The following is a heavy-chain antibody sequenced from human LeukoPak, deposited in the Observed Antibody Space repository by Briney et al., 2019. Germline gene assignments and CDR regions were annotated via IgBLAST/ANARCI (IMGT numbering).Heavy chain of an antibody. Sequence: PSETLSLTCAVYGGSFSGYYWSWIRQPPGKGLEWIGEINHSGSTNCNPSLKSRVTISVDTSKNQFSLKLSSVTAADTAVYYCARSGYYYDSLDYWGQGTLVTVSS. J-gene: IGHJ4*02. CDR3: ARSGYYYDSLDY. V-gene: IGHV4-34*01. CDR1: GGSFSGYY. D-gene: IGHD3-22*01. CDR2: INHSGST.